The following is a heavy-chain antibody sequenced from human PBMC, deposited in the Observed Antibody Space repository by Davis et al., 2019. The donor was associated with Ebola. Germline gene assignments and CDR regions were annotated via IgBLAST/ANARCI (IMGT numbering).Heavy chain of an antibody. CDR2: INHHGIT. CDR3: ARALPSSRYYSMDV. J-gene: IGHJ6*04. V-gene: IGHV4-34*01. D-gene: IGHD6-6*01. CDR1: GGSFSGYY. Sequence: SETLSLTCAVYGGSFSGYYWSWIRQPPGKGLEWMGEINHHGITSYNPSLKSRVSMSVDTSKDQFSLTLSSVSAADTAVYYCARALPSSRYYSMDVWGKGTTVTVSS.